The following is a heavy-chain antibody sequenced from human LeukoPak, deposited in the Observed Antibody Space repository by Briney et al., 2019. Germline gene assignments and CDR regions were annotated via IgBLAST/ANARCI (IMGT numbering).Heavy chain of an antibody. J-gene: IGHJ6*02. CDR1: GGSLSSGSYY. CDR3: ARDLDFWSGYDVYYYGMDV. D-gene: IGHD3-3*01. CDR2: IYTSGST. Sequence: PSQTLSLTCTVSGGSLSSGSYYWSWIRQPAGTGLEWIGRIYTSGSTNYNPSLKSRVTISVDTSKNQFSLKLSSVTAADTAVYYCARDLDFWSGYDVYYYGMDVWGQGTTVTVSS. V-gene: IGHV4-61*02.